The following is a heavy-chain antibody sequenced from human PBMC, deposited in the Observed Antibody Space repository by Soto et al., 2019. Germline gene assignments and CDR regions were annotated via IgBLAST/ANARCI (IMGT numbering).Heavy chain of an antibody. Sequence: ASVKVSCKVSGYTLTELSMHWVRQAPGKGLEWMGGFDPEDGETIYAQKFQGRVTMTEDTSTDTAYMELSSLRSEDTAVYYCATGGAAEQRAMYYFDYWGQGTLVTVS. CDR1: GYTLTELS. CDR3: ATGGAAEQRAMYYFDY. D-gene: IGHD6-25*01. CDR2: FDPEDGET. J-gene: IGHJ4*02. V-gene: IGHV1-24*01.